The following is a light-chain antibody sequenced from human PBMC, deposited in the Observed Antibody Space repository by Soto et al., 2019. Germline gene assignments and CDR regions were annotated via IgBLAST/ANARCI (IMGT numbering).Light chain of an antibody. CDR2: YDS. Sequence: SYELTQPPSVSVAPGKTARITCGGNNIGSKSVHWYQQKPGQAPVLVIYYDSDRPSGIPERFSCSNSGNTATLTISRVEAGDEADYYCQVWDSSSDNPRVFGGGTKLTVL. CDR1: NIGSKS. V-gene: IGLV3-21*04. J-gene: IGLJ2*01. CDR3: QVWDSSSDNPRV.